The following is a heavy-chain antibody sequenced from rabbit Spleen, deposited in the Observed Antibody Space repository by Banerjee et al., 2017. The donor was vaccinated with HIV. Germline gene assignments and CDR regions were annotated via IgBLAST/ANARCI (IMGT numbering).Heavy chain of an antibody. J-gene: IGHJ4*01. Sequence: QLVESGGGLVQPGGSLKLSCTASGFTLSSYYMNWVRQAPGKGLEWIGYIDPIFGITYYANWVNGRFSISRENAQNTVFLQMTSLTAADTATYFCARGNNGNNGYDTNNLWGPGTLVTVS. CDR2: IDPIFGIT. CDR3: ARGNNGNNGYDTNNL. D-gene: IGHD1-1*01. CDR1: GFTLSSYY. V-gene: IGHV1S7*01.